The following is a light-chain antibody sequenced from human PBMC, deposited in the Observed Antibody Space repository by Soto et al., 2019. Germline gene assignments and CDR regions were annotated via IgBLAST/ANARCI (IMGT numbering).Light chain of an antibody. CDR1: QSVSYN. Sequence: EIVMTQSPATLAVSPGETATLSCRASQSVSYNLAWYQQKPGQGPRLLIYGSFTRATGIPARFSGSGSGTEFTLTSSSLQYEDVARYYCQQYKNWPPLTFGGWTKLELK. CDR3: QQYKNWPPLT. V-gene: IGKV3-15*01. CDR2: GSF. J-gene: IGKJ4*01.